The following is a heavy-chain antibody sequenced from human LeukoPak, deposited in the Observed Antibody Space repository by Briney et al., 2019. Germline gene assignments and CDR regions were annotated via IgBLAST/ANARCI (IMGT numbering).Heavy chain of an antibody. CDR2: IRSGGSAI. D-gene: IGHD4-17*01. CDR1: GFIFSSYD. CDR3: ARSYGESDYSDC. Sequence: GGSLRLSCAASGFIFSSYDMSWVRQAPGKGLEWVSYIRSGGSAIYYADSVRGRFTISRDDAKNSLNLQMNSLRAEDTAVYYCARSYGESDYSDCWGQGTLVTVSS. J-gene: IGHJ4*02. V-gene: IGHV3-48*03.